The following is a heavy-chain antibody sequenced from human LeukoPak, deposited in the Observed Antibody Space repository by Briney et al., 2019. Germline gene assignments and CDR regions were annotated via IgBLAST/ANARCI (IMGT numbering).Heavy chain of an antibody. V-gene: IGHV4-34*01. J-gene: IGHJ4*02. CDR2: INHSGST. D-gene: IGHD3-22*01. CDR1: GGSFSGYY. Sequence: SETLSLTCAVYGGSFSGYYWSWIRQPPGKGLEWIGEINHSGSTNYNPSLKSRVTISVDTSKNQFSLKLSSVTAADTAVYYCARDYYDGSGYALFDYWGQGTLVTVSS. CDR3: ARDYYDGSGYALFDY.